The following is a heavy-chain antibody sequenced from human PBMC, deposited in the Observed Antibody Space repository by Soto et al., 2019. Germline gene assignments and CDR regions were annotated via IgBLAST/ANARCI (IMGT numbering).Heavy chain of an antibody. J-gene: IGHJ3*02. CDR3: AAYSSSLGTFDI. CDR1: GGSISSGGYY. V-gene: IGHV4-61*02. Sequence: QVQLQESGPGLVKPSQTLSLTCTVSGGSISSGGYYWSWIRQHPGKGLEWIGRIYTSGSTNYNPSLKRRVTMSVDTSKNQFSLKLSSVTAADTAVYYCAAYSSSLGTFDIWGQGTKVTVSS. D-gene: IGHD6-13*01. CDR2: IYTSGST.